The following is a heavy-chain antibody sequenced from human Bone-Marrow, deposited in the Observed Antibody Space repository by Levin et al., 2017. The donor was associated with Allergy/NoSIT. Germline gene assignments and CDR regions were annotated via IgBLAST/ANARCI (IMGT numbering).Heavy chain of an antibody. CDR2: INHSGST. D-gene: IGHD6-19*01. CDR3: ARFLNSSGWSFFDY. V-gene: IGHV4-34*01. Sequence: SQTLSLTCAVYGGSFSGYYWSWIRQPPGKGLEWIGEINHSGSTNYNPSLKSRVTISVDTSKNQFSLKLSSVTAADTAVYYCARFLNSSGWSFFDYWGQGTLVTVSS. CDR1: GGSFSGYY. J-gene: IGHJ4*02.